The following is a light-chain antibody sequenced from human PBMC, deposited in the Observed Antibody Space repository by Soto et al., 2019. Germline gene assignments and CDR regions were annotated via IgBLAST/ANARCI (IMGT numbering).Light chain of an antibody. J-gene: IGKJ1*01. CDR1: QSISTH. CDR3: QQSYTAPKT. Sequence: DIPMTQSPSSLSASVGDRVTITCRASQSISTHLNWYQQKPGRAPKLLIYAASSLHGGVPSRFSGSGSGTDFTLTINTLQPEDFATYYCQQSYTAPKTFGQGTKVEIK. CDR2: AAS. V-gene: IGKV1-39*01.